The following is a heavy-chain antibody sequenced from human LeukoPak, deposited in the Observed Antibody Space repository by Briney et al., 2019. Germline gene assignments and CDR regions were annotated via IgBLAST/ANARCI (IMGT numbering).Heavy chain of an antibody. CDR2: ISYDGSNK. V-gene: IGHV3-30-3*01. Sequence: PGRSLRLSCAASGFTFSSYAMHWVRQAPGKGLEWVAVISYDGSNKYYADSVKGRFTISRDNSKNTLYLQMNSLRAEDTAVYYCARDLGNRCSGGSCYAVDPSPGDYWGQGTLVTVSS. CDR3: ARDLGNRCSGGSCYAVDPSPGDY. CDR1: GFTFSSYA. D-gene: IGHD2-15*01. J-gene: IGHJ4*02.